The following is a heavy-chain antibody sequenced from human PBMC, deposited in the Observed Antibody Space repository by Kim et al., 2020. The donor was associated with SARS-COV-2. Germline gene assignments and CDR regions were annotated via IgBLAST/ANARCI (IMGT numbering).Heavy chain of an antibody. J-gene: IGHJ4*01. Sequence: SVKVSCKASGFTFTSSAMHWVRQARGQRLEWIGWIDVGSGNTNYSQKFQDRVTITRDISASTAYMELSSLRSEDTAVYYCAADSIGSYLFDYWGQGTLV. CDR2: IDVGSGNT. D-gene: IGHD2-15*01. CDR3: AADSIGSYLFDY. CDR1: GFTFTSSA. V-gene: IGHV1-58*02.